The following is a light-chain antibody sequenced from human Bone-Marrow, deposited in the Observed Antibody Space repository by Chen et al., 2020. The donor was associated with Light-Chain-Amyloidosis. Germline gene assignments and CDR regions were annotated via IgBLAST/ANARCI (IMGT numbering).Light chain of an antibody. CDR3: SSYRSGSYVL. V-gene: IGLV2-14*01. CDR1: SSDVGGYNF. CDR2: EVN. Sequence: QSALTQPASVSGSPGQSITISCAGTSSDVGGYNFVSWYQQNAGKVPRLIIYEVNHRPSGVSSRFSASKSGNTASLTISGLQTEDEGDYYCSSYRSGSYVLFGGGIKLTVL. J-gene: IGLJ2*01.